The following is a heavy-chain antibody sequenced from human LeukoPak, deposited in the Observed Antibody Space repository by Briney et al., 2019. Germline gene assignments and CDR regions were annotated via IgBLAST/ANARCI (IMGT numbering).Heavy chain of an antibody. Sequence: PSETLSLTCTVSGGSLRSSGYFWGWIRQPPGKGLEWIASLYYSGSSYHNPSLKSRVTVSEDTSKNQFSLNLTSATAADTAVYYCARARYSAECSYFDSWGQGTLVSVSS. D-gene: IGHD5-12*01. CDR1: GGSLRSSGYF. V-gene: IGHV4-39*07. J-gene: IGHJ4*02. CDR2: LYYSGSS. CDR3: ARARYSAECSYFDS.